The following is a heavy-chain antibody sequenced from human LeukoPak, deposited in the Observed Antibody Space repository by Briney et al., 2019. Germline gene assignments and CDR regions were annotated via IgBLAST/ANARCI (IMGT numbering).Heavy chain of an antibody. CDR3: ASFGPLRDSSGWYIVY. CDR2: IYPGDSDT. Sequence: GESLKISCKGSGYSFTSYWIGWVRQMPGKGLEWMGIIYPGDSDTRYSPSFQGQVTISADKSISTAYLQWSSLKASDTAMYYCASFGPLRDSSGWYIVYWRQGTLVTVSS. D-gene: IGHD6-19*01. J-gene: IGHJ4*02. V-gene: IGHV5-51*01. CDR1: GYSFTSYW.